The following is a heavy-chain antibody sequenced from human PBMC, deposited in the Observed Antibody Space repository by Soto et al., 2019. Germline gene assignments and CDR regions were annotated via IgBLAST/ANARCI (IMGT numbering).Heavy chain of an antibody. J-gene: IGHJ6*04. Sequence: QVQLVESGGGVVQPGRSLRLSCAASGFTFSSYGMHWVRQAPGRGLEWVAVISYDGSKKYYAGSVKGRFTISRDNSKNTLYLQMNSLRAEDTAVYYCAKDQGLGCRGGSCYPPGGMDVWGKGTTVTVSS. CDR3: AKDQGLGCRGGSCYPPGGMDV. V-gene: IGHV3-30*18. CDR1: GFTFSSYG. D-gene: IGHD2-15*01. CDR2: ISYDGSKK.